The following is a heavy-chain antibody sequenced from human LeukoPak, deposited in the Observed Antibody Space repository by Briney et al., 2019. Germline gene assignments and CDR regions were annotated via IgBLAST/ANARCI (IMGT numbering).Heavy chain of an antibody. J-gene: IGHJ5*02. CDR1: GFTFSSYW. D-gene: IGHD1-14*01. Sequence: PGGSLRLSCAASGFTFSSYWMSWVRRAPGKGLEWVANIKQDGSEKYYVDSVKGRFTISRDNAKSSLYLQMNTLRAEDTAVYYCARDLRGRSWFDPWGQGTLVTVSS. CDR3: ARDLRGRSWFDP. CDR2: IKQDGSEK. V-gene: IGHV3-7*01.